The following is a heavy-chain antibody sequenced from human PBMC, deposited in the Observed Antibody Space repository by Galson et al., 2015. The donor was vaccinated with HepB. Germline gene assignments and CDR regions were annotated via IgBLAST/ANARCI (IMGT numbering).Heavy chain of an antibody. V-gene: IGHV1-69*13. Sequence: SVKVSCKASGGPFSSYAISWVRQAPGQGLEWMGGIIPIFGTANYAQKFQGRVTITADESTSTAYMELSSLRSEDTAVYYCARDGGWNNTDYYYYYYMDVWGKGTTVTVSS. CDR2: IIPIFGTA. D-gene: IGHD1/OR15-1a*01. CDR1: GGPFSSYA. CDR3: ARDGGWNNTDYYYYYYMDV. J-gene: IGHJ6*03.